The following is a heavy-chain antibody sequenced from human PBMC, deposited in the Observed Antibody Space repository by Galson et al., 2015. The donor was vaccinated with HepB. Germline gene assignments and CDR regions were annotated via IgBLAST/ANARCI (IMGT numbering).Heavy chain of an antibody. CDR3: ARDHVAVAGPGGYYYYYGMDA. V-gene: IGHV3-7*03. J-gene: IGHJ6*02. Sequence: SLRLSCAASGFTFSSYWMSWVRQAPGKGLEWVANIKQDGSEKYYVDSVKGRFTISRDNAKNSLYLQMNSLRAEDTAVYYCARDHVAVAGPGGYYYYYGMDAWGQGTTVTVSS. D-gene: IGHD6-19*01. CDR1: GFTFSSYW. CDR2: IKQDGSEK.